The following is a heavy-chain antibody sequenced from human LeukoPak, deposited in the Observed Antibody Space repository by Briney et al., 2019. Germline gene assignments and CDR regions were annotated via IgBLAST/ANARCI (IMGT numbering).Heavy chain of an antibody. CDR3: AKVNGGSGWGAY. CDR1: GFTFSSYS. CDR2: ISGSGGST. V-gene: IGHV3-23*01. D-gene: IGHD6-19*01. Sequence: PGGSLRLSCAASGFTFSSYSMNWVRQAPGKGLEWVSAISGSGGSTYYADSVKGRFTISRDNSKNTLYLQMNSLRAEDTAVYYCAKVNGGSGWGAYWGQGTLVTVSS. J-gene: IGHJ4*02.